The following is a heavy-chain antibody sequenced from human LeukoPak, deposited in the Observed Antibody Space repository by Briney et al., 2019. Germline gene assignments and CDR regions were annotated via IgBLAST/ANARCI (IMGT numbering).Heavy chain of an antibody. CDR3: PRVRYYYGSGRPSGMDV. V-gene: IGHV1-2*02. CDR2: INPKSVCT. J-gene: IGHJ6*02. CDR1: GYIFIGYY. Sequence: ASVKVSCKASGYIFIGYYMHWVRPAAGRGLEWMGWINPKSVCTKYARKFQGRDTLTWDTSICTSYVELSWVTSGDTAVDLCPRVRYYYGSGRPSGMDVWGQGTTVTVSS. D-gene: IGHD3-10*01.